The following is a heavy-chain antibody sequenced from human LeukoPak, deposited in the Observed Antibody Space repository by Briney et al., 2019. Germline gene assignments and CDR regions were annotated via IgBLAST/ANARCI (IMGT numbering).Heavy chain of an antibody. J-gene: IGHJ3*02. CDR2: IYYSGST. CDR1: GGSISSYY. CDR3: ARLLGPGSGPEGALFDI. D-gene: IGHD6-19*01. Sequence: SETLSLTCTVSGGSISSYYWSWIRQPPGKGLEWIAYIYYSGSTNYNPSLKSRVTISVDTSKNQFSLKLSSVTAADTAVYYCARLLGPGSGPEGALFDIWGQGTMVTVPS. V-gene: IGHV4-59*08.